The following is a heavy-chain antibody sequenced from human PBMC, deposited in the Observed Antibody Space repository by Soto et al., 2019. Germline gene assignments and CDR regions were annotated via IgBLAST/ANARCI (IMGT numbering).Heavy chain of an antibody. J-gene: IGHJ6*01. CDR3: ARDKDRQPLGGNYYCIMDV. D-gene: IGHD3-3*02. CDR2: IMPVFPTA. Sequence: QVQLVQSGAEVKKPGSSVKVSCKTSGGTFRTSAISWVRQAPGQGLEWMGGIMPVFPTADYAQKFQGRVTITADESTSTAYMELSSLRSEDTAVYYCARDKDRQPLGGNYYCIMDVWGQGTTVTVSS. V-gene: IGHV1-69*12. CDR1: GGTFRTSA.